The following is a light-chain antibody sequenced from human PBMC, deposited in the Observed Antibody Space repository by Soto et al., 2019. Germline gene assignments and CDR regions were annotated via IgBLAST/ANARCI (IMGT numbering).Light chain of an antibody. CDR2: KAS. Sequence: DIPMTQSPSTLSASIGDRVTITCRASQSISSWLAWYQQKPGKAPKILIFKASILESGVPSRFSGSGSGTEFTLTISSLQPDDFATYYCQQYYSYPLTFGGGTKVEIK. CDR1: QSISSW. J-gene: IGKJ4*01. V-gene: IGKV1-5*03. CDR3: QQYYSYPLT.